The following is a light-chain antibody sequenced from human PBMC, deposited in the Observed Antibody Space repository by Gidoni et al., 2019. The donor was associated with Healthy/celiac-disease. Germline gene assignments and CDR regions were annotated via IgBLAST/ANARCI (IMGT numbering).Light chain of an antibody. J-gene: IGLJ2*01. Sequence: SSVPTQPPSVSVAPGPTARITCGGNNTGSKSVHWYQQKPGQAPVLVVYDDSDRPSGIPGRFSGSNSGNTATLTISRVEAGDEADYYCQVWDSSSDVVFGGGTKLTVL. CDR2: DDS. CDR1: NTGSKS. CDR3: QVWDSSSDVV. V-gene: IGLV3-21*02.